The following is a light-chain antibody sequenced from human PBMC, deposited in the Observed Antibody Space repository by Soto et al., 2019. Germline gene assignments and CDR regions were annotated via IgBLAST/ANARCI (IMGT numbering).Light chain of an antibody. CDR2: VAS. J-gene: IGKJ4*01. CDR3: QQYNNWPLT. Sequence: EIVMTQSPATLSVSPGERATLSCRASQSVSSNLAWYQQKPGQTPRLLIYVASTRPTGVPARFTGSGSGTEFTLTITSLQPEYFAIYYCQQYNNWPLTFGGGTKVEIK. V-gene: IGKV3-15*01. CDR1: QSVSSN.